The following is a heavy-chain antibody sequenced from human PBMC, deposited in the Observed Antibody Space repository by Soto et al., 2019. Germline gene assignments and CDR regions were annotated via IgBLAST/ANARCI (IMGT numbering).Heavy chain of an antibody. J-gene: IGHJ5*02. Sequence: GASVKVSCKASGGTFSSYAISWVRQAPGQGLEWMGGIIPIFGTANYAQKFQGRVTITADESTSTAYMELSSLRSEDTAVYYCAREVRLRLGELSLPNWFDPWGQGTRVSVSS. CDR2: IIPIFGTA. V-gene: IGHV1-69*13. D-gene: IGHD3-16*02. CDR1: GGTFSSYA. CDR3: AREVRLRLGELSLPNWFDP.